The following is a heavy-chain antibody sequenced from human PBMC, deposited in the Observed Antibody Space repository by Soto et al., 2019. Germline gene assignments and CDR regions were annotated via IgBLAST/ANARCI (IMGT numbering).Heavy chain of an antibody. Sequence: QMLESGGGLVQPGGSLRLSCAASGFTFATYFVTWVRQAPGGGLEWVSAISASGGGTFYADSVRGRFTISRDNYKNTLYLEMNSLRAEDTALYFCAKDPNGDYLGAFDCWGRGTMVIVSS. CDR3: AKDPNGDYLGAFDC. D-gene: IGHD4-17*01. CDR2: ISASGGGT. CDR1: GFTFATYF. J-gene: IGHJ3*01. V-gene: IGHV3-23*01.